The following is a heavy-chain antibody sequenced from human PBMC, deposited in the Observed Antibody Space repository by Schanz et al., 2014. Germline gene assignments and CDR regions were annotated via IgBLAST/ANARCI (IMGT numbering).Heavy chain of an antibody. Sequence: QVQLVQSGAEVKKPGSSVKVSCKASRSTFSSYTIRWVRQARGQGLEWVGRFIPILDVANYAQQFQGRVTFTADKSTSTAYMELSSLRYEDTALYYCARGTMPGTFDIWGQGTMVTVSS. CDR2: FIPILDVA. CDR1: RSTFSSYT. D-gene: IGHD1-1*01. J-gene: IGHJ3*02. V-gene: IGHV1-69*02. CDR3: ARGTMPGTFDI.